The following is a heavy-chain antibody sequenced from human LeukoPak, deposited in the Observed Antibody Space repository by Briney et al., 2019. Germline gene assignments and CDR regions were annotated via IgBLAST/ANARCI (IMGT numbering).Heavy chain of an antibody. CDR3: AREDGYCSGGNCYSYFDS. CDR1: GFTFSSYA. V-gene: IGHV3-23*01. CDR2: ISGSGGST. J-gene: IGHJ4*02. D-gene: IGHD2-15*01. Sequence: GGSLRLSCAASGFTFSSYAMSWVRQAPGKGLEWVSAISGSGGSTYYADSVKGRFTISRDNSKNTLYLQMNSLRAEDTAVYFCAREDGYCSGGNCYSYFDSWGQGTLVTVSS.